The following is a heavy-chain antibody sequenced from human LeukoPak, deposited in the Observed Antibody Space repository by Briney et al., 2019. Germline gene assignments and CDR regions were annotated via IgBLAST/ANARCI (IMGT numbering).Heavy chain of an antibody. D-gene: IGHD4-23*01. V-gene: IGHV4-59*01. CDR1: GASISSYY. Sequence: PSETLSLTCTVSGASISSYYWSWIRQPPGKGLEWIGYIYNSGTTNSNPSLKSRVTISVDTAKNQFSLKLNAVTAADTAVYYCARGHAGNLPPIDWGQGTLVTVSS. CDR2: IYNSGTT. CDR3: ARGHAGNLPPID. J-gene: IGHJ4*02.